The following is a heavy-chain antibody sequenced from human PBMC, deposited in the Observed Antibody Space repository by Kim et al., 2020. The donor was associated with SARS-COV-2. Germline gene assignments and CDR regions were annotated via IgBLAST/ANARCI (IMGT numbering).Heavy chain of an antibody. Sequence: SGPTLVKPTETLTLTCTVSGFSLSNARMGVSWIRQPPGKALEWLAHIFLNDEKSYSTSLKSRLTISKDTSKSQVVLTMTNMDPVDTATYYCARTLGYCSSTSCHPFDYWGQGTLVTVSS. J-gene: IGHJ4*02. D-gene: IGHD2-2*01. CDR2: IFLNDEK. CDR3: ARTLGYCSSTSCHPFDY. CDR1: GFSLSNARMG. V-gene: IGHV2-26*01.